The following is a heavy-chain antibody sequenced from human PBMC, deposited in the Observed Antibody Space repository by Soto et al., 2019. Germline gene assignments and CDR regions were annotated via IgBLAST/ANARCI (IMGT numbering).Heavy chain of an antibody. D-gene: IGHD3-3*01. CDR3: ASRGYDFWSGLDP. Sequence: ASVKVSCKASGYTFTAYGIHWVRQAPGQRREWMGWINTGNGHTKYSQKFQGRVTITRDTSARTAYMELNSLRSEDTAVYYCASRGYDFWSGLDPWGQGTLVTVSS. V-gene: IGHV1-3*04. J-gene: IGHJ5*02. CDR1: GYTFTAYG. CDR2: INTGNGHT.